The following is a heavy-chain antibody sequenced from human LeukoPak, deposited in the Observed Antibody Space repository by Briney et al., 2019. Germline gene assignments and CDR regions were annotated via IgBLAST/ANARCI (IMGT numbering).Heavy chain of an antibody. D-gene: IGHD2-2*01. V-gene: IGHV4-31*03. J-gene: IGHJ3*02. CDR3: AREDPSPRAFDI. Sequence: SETLSLTCTVSGGSISSGGYYWSWIRQHPGKGLEWIGYIYYSGSTYYNPSPKSRVTISVDTSKNQFSLKLSSVTAADTAVYYCAREDPSPRAFDIWGQGTMVTVSS. CDR1: GGSISSGGYY. CDR2: IYYSGST.